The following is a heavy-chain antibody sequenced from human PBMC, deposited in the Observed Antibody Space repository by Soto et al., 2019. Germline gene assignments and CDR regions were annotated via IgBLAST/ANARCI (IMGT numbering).Heavy chain of an antibody. J-gene: IGHJ4*02. V-gene: IGHV3-48*01. D-gene: IGHD2-15*01. CDR2: IRSNSSPI. CDR1: GFTFSSYG. CDR3: ASYCSGGSCYNTVDY. Sequence: GGSLRLSCVASGFTFSSYGMNWVRQAPGKGLEWVSYIRSNSSPIYYADSVKGRFTISRDNAKNTLYQQMNSLRAEDMVLYYCASYCSGGSCYNTVDYWGQGTLVTVSS.